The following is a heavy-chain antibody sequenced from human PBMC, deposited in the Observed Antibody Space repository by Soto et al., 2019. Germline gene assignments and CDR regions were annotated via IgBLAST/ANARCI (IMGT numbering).Heavy chain of an antibody. Sequence: QVHLVQSGVEVKTPGASVKVSCQPSGSTFFTYDIIWVRQAPGQGLEWLGWISTYSGDTKYAQKFQGRVTMNTDTSTTTAYLELRSLRSDDTDVYYCARHHGPTTSENWFDPWGQGTLVTVSS. J-gene: IGHJ5*02. CDR3: ARHHGPTTSENWFDP. D-gene: IGHD5-12*01. CDR2: ISTYSGDT. CDR1: GSTFFTYD. V-gene: IGHV1-18*01.